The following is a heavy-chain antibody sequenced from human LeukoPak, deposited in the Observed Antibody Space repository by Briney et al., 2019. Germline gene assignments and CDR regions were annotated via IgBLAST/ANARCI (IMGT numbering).Heavy chain of an antibody. Sequence: GGSLRLSCAASGFTVSSNYMSWVRQAPGKGLEWVSVIYSGGSTYYADSVKGRFTISRDNSKNTLYLQMNSQRAENTAVYYCARERGFLQGDHWFDPWGQGTLVTVSS. V-gene: IGHV3-53*01. J-gene: IGHJ5*02. D-gene: IGHD2-21*01. CDR1: GFTVSSNY. CDR3: ARERGFLQGDHWFDP. CDR2: IYSGGST.